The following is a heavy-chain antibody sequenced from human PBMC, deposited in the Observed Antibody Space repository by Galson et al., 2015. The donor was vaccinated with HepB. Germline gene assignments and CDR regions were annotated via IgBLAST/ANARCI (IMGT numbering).Heavy chain of an antibody. J-gene: IGHJ4*02. CDR1: GFTFSSYA. CDR2: IAYDGSNK. V-gene: IGHV3-30*04. Sequence: SLRLSCAASGFTFSSYAMHWVRQAPGKGLEWVAVIAYDGSNKYYADSVKGRFTISRDNSKNTLYLQMNSLRVEDTAVYYCARADTVRGVIRRYFDYWGQGTLVTVSS. CDR3: ARADTVRGVIRRYFDY. D-gene: IGHD3-10*02.